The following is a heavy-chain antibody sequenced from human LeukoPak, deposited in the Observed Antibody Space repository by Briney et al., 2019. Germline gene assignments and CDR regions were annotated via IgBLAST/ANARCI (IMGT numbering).Heavy chain of an antibody. CDR2: IYSGGST. D-gene: IGHD6-13*01. Sequence: GGSLRLSCAASGFTVSSNYMSWVRQAPGKGLEWVSVIYSGGSTYYADSVKGRFTISRDNSKNTLYLQMNSLRAEDTAVYYCARVPSTYGSWEFDYWGQGTLVTVSS. CDR1: GFTVSSNY. J-gene: IGHJ4*02. CDR3: ARVPSTYGSWEFDY. V-gene: IGHV3-53*01.